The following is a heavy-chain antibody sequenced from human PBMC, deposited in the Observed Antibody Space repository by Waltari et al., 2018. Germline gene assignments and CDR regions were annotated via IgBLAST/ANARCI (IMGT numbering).Heavy chain of an antibody. D-gene: IGHD1-26*01. CDR3: AKDPRRGSYIFDY. V-gene: IGHV3-23*01. CDR1: GFTFSGYA. CDR2: ISGSGGST. J-gene: IGHJ4*02. Sequence: EVQLLESGGGLVQPGGSLRLSCAASGFTFSGYAMSWVRQAPGKGLEWVSAISGSGGSTYYADSVKGRFTISRDNSKNTLYLQMNSLRAEDTAVYYCAKDPRRGSYIFDYWGQGTLVTVSS.